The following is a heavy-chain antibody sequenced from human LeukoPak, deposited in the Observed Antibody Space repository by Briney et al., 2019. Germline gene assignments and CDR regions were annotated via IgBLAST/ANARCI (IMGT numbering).Heavy chain of an antibody. J-gene: IGHJ6*02. CDR3: ARGNGSGSYLYYYYGMDV. D-gene: IGHD3-10*01. V-gene: IGHV4-30-4*01. CDR2: IYYSGST. Sequence: PSETLSLTCTVSGYSISSGYYWSWIRQPPGKGLEWIGYIYYSGSTYYNPSLKSRVTISVDTSKNQFSLKLSSVTAADTAVYYCARGNGSGSYLYYYYGMDVWGQGTTVTVSS. CDR1: GYSISSGYY.